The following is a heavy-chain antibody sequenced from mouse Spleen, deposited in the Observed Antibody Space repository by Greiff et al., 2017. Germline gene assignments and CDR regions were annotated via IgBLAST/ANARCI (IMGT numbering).Heavy chain of an antibody. CDR1: GYTFSDYG. D-gene: IGHD3-1*01. Sequence: EVKLVESGGGLVKPGGSLKLSCAASGYTFSDYGMHWVRQAPEKGLEWVAYISSGSGTTYYAETVKGRVTFSRDNAKNTLFLQMTSLRSEDTAMYYCARDGSSGPFAYWGQGTLVTVSA. CDR3: ARDGSSGPFAY. CDR2: ISSGSGTT. J-gene: IGHJ3*01. V-gene: IGHV5-17*01.